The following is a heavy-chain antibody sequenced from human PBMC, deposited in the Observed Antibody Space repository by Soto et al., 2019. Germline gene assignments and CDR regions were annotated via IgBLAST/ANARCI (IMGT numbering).Heavy chain of an antibody. D-gene: IGHD4-17*01. CDR1: GGTFSSYA. V-gene: IGHV1-69*06. CDR3: ASPFPLDYGVCDGMDV. CDR2: IIPIFGTA. Sequence: QVQLVQSGAEVKKPGSSVKVSCKASGGTFSSYAISWVRQAPGQGLEWMGGIIPIFGTANYAQKFQGRVTITADKSTSTAYMELSSLRSEDTAVYYCASPFPLDYGVCDGMDVWGQGTTVTVSS. J-gene: IGHJ6*02.